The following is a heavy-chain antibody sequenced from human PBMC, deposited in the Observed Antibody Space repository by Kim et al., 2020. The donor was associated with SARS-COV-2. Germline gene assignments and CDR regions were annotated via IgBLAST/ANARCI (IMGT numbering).Heavy chain of an antibody. CDR3: AKDRQELRNFDGRGGFDY. CDR2: ISGSGVSK. D-gene: IGHD3-9*01. CDR1: GYTLTDYG. J-gene: IGHJ4*02. V-gene: IGHV3-23*01. Sequence: GGSLRLSCAASGYTLTDYGMSWVRQAAGKGLEWVSGISGSGVSKYHADSVKGRFIISRDNSKSTLNLQMNSLRVEDTAVYYCAKDRQELRNFDGRGGFDYWGQGILVTVSS.